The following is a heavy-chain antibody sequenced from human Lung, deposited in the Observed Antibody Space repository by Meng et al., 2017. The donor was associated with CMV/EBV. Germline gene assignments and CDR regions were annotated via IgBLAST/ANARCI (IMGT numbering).Heavy chain of an antibody. V-gene: IGHV1-2*06. J-gene: IGHJ5*01. D-gene: IGHD2-2*01. CDR2: ISPNSGDT. CDR1: GYTIADSY. Sequence: QVRWGQSEAEGEKPGASVEVSCNASGYTIADSYCHWARQAPGQGLEWMGRISPNSGDTNYAQNFQGRVTMTRDTSISTAYMELNRLGSDDTAIYYCARSRETSNTSWGWFDSWGQGTLVTVSS. CDR3: ARSRETSNTSWGWFDS.